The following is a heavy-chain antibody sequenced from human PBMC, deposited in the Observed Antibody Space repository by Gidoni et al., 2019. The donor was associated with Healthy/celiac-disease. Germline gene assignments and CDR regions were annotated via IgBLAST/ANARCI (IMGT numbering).Heavy chain of an antibody. CDR1: GFTFRSYA. J-gene: IGHJ4*02. D-gene: IGHD3-22*01. CDR2: ISYDGSNK. V-gene: IGHV3-30*04. CDR3: ARDQDYDSSGYYSAFDY. Sequence: QVQLVESGGGVVQPGRSLRHSCAASGFTFRSYAMHWVRHAPGKGLEWVAVISYDGSNKSYADSGKGRFTISRDNSKNTRYLQMNSLRAEDTAVYYCARDQDYDSSGYYSAFDYWGQGTLVTVSS.